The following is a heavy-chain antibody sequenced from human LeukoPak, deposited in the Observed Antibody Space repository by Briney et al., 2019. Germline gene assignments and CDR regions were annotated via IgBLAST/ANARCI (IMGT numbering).Heavy chain of an antibody. CDR1: GGSISSYY. CDR2: LYSSGST. CDR3: ARDHYGSGSYKSYFDS. V-gene: IGHV4-4*07. J-gene: IGHJ5*01. D-gene: IGHD3-10*01. Sequence: SETLSLTCTVSGGSISSYYWSWLRQPAGKGLEWIGRLYSSGSTKYNPSLKSRVTISVGDSNNQFTLKLTSVTAADTAVYYCARDHYGSGSYKSYFDSWGQGIRVTVSS.